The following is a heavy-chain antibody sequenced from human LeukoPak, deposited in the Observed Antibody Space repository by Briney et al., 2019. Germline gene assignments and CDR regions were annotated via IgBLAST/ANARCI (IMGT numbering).Heavy chain of an antibody. Sequence: ASVKVSCKASGYTFTGYYMHWVRQAPGQGLEWMGGIIPIFGTANYAQKFQGRVTITAGESTSTAYMELSSLRSEDTAVYYCARDGGDGYNEVYFDYWGQGTLVTVSS. CDR3: ARDGGDGYNEVYFDY. D-gene: IGHD5-24*01. CDR1: GYTFTGYY. J-gene: IGHJ4*02. V-gene: IGHV1-69*13. CDR2: IIPIFGTA.